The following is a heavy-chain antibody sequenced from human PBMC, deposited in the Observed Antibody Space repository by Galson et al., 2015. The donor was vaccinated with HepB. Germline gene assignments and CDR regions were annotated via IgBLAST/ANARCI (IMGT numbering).Heavy chain of an antibody. Sequence: SLRLSCAASGFTFSNAWMSWVRQAPGKGLEWVGRIKSKTDGGTTDYAAPVKGRFTISRDDSKNTLCLQMNSLKTEDTAVYYCTTAYSSSWGDAFDIWGQGTMVTVSS. CDR2: IKSKTDGGTT. J-gene: IGHJ3*02. CDR3: TTAYSSSWGDAFDI. D-gene: IGHD6-13*01. CDR1: GFTFSNAW. V-gene: IGHV3-15*01.